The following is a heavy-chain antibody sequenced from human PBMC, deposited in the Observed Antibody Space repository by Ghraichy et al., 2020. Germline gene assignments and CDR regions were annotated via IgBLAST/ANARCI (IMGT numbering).Heavy chain of an antibody. CDR2: IYYSGST. Sequence: LEWIGYIYYSGSTNYNPSLKSRVTISVDTSKNQFSLTLSSVTAADTAVYYCARDLGGRGQGGTNPRGYFDYWCQGTL. V-gene: IGHV4-59*01. J-gene: IGHJ4*02. CDR3: ARDLGGRGQGGTNPRGYFDY. D-gene: IGHD1-1*01.